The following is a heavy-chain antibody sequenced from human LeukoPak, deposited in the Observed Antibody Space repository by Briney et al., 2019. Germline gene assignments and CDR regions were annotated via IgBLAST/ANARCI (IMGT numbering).Heavy chain of an antibody. CDR1: GCSLSSYY. D-gene: IGHD2-21*01. J-gene: IGHJ4*02. CDR2: IYYSGST. V-gene: IGHV4-59*08. Sequence: AGTLSLTCTVSGCSLSSYYWSWIRQPPGKGLEGIGYIYYSGSTNYNPSLKSRVTISVDTSKNPFSLKLSSVTAADTAVYYCVRLLGYSFVYWGQGNLVTVSS. CDR3: VRLLGYSFVY.